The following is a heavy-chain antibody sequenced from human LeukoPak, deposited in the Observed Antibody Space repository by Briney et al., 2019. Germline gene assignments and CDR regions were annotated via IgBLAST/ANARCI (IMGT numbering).Heavy chain of an antibody. V-gene: IGHV3-7*01. D-gene: IGHD6-6*01. CDR1: GFTFSRHN. CDR2: IKQDGSEK. Sequence: GGSLRLSCAASGFTFSRHNMKWVCQTPGKGLEWVANIKQDGSEKYYVDSVKGRFTISRDNAKNSLYLQMNSLRAEDTAVYYCARGVSAARFSYYFDYWGQGTLVTVSS. J-gene: IGHJ4*02. CDR3: ARGVSAARFSYYFDY.